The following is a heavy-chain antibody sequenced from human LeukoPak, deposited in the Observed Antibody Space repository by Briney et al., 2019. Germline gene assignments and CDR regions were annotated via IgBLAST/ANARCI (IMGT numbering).Heavy chain of an antibody. J-gene: IGHJ3*01. CDR1: GFTVNCNY. CDR2: IFSGGDT. D-gene: IGHD5-12*01. Sequence: GGSLRLSCAASGFTVNCNYMSWVRQAPGKGLEWVSAIFSGGDTNYADAVKGRFIICRDNPNNILYLQMNSLRAEDTAVYYCARDRTPATSGFDLWGQGTLVTVSS. V-gene: IGHV3-66*01. CDR3: ARDRTPATSGFDL.